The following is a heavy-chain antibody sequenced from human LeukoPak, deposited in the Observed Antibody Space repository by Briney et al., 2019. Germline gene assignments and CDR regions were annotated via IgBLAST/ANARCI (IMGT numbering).Heavy chain of an antibody. CDR2: ISSSSSYI. Sequence: GGSLTLSCAASGFTFSSYSMNWVRQAPGKGLEWVSSISSSSSYIYYADSVKGRFTISRDNAKNSLYLQMNSLRAEDTAVYYCASGIQLWAYFDYWGQGTLVTVSS. J-gene: IGHJ4*02. CDR1: GFTFSSYS. CDR3: ASGIQLWAYFDY. D-gene: IGHD5-18*01. V-gene: IGHV3-21*01.